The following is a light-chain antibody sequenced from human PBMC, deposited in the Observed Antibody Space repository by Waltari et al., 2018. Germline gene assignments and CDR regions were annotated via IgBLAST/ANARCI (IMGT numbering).Light chain of an antibody. CDR3: QHYVSLPGT. J-gene: IGKJ1*01. V-gene: IGKV3-20*01. CDR2: AAS. CDR1: QSISGT. Sequence: PGSMSWCQGESASLTCWASQSISGTLAWYQQKPGQPPKLLIYAASIRATGIPDRFSGSGSGTDFTLTISRLEPEDFAVYYCQHYVSLPGTFGQGTKVEI.